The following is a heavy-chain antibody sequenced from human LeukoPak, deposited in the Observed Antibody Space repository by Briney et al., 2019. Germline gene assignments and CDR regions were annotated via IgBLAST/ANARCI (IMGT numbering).Heavy chain of an antibody. Sequence: PAESLTLSCAASGVTFSSYNMNWIRQAPGKGLEWLSSISNSSSYIYYADSVNRLFTIARENAKNSLYLQINILRSDDTVVYYFAGARIEEWLVQENDAFDIWGQGTMVTVSS. D-gene: IGHD6-19*01. CDR3: AGARIEEWLVQENDAFDI. J-gene: IGHJ3*02. CDR1: GVTFSSYN. CDR2: ISNSSSYI. V-gene: IGHV3-21*01.